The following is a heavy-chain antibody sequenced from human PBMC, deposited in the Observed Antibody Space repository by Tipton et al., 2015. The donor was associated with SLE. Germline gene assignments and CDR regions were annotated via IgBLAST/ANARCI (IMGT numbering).Heavy chain of an antibody. V-gene: IGHV4-30-4*01. CDR3: ARGVWFGELRGRAFDI. CDR2: IYYSGST. Sequence: TLSLTCTVSGGSISSGDYYWSWIRQPPGKGLEWIGYIYYSGSTYYNPSLKSRVTISVDTSKNQFSLKLSSVTAADTAVYYCARGVWFGELRGRAFDIWGQGTMVTVSS. CDR1: GGSISSGDYY. D-gene: IGHD3-10*01. J-gene: IGHJ3*02.